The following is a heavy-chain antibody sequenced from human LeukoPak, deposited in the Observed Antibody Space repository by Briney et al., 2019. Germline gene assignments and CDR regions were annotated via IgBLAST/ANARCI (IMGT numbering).Heavy chain of an antibody. CDR3: ARMKTVDVALDH. CDR2: IDWDDDK. V-gene: IGHV2-70*11. CDR1: GFSLTTSGMC. D-gene: IGHD7-27*01. Sequence: ESGPALVEPTQTLTLTCTFSGFSLTTSGMCVSWIRQPPGKALEWLARIDWDDDKYYSTSLKTRLTISKDTPKNQVVLRMTNMDPVDTATYYCARMKTVDVALDHWGQGTLVTVSS. J-gene: IGHJ4*02.